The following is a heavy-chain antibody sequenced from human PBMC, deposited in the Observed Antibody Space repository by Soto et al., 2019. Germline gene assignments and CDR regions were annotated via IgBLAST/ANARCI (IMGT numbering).Heavy chain of an antibody. J-gene: IGHJ1*01. V-gene: IGHV4-30-4*01. CDR2: ISYSGSP. CDR3: ARAWDF. Sequence: PSETLSLTCTVSGVSVSHDYQWIWIRQPPGKGLEWIGHISYSGSPYYHPSLRSRLSISVDTSKNQFSLKVKSVTAADTAVYYCARAWDFWGQGTLVTVSS. D-gene: IGHD1-26*01. CDR1: GVSVSHDYQ.